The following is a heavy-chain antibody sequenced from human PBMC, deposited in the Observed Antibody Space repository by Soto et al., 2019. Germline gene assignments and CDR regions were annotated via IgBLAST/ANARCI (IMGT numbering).Heavy chain of an antibody. Sequence: QVQLQESGPGLVKPSQTLSLTCTVSGGSISSGGYYWSWIRQHPGKGLEWIGYIYYSGSTYYNPSLKSRVTISVETSKNQFSLKLSSVTAADTAVYYCARGEKYYDILTGYYNNWFDPWGQGTLVTVSS. CDR2: IYYSGST. CDR3: ARGEKYYDILTGYYNNWFDP. V-gene: IGHV4-31*03. CDR1: GGSISSGGYY. D-gene: IGHD3-9*01. J-gene: IGHJ5*02.